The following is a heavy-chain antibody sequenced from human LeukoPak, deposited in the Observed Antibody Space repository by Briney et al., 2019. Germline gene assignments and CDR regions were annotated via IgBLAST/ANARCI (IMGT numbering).Heavy chain of an antibody. CDR2: IYYSGST. J-gene: IGHJ4*02. V-gene: IGHV4-59*01. D-gene: IGHD3-22*01. Sequence: PLETLSLTCAVYGGSFSGYYWSWIRQPPGKGLEWIGYIYYSGSTNYNPSLKSRVTISVDTSKNQFSLKLSSVTAADTAVYYCASTHYDSSGFDYWGQGTLVTVSS. CDR1: GGSFSGYY. CDR3: ASTHYDSSGFDY.